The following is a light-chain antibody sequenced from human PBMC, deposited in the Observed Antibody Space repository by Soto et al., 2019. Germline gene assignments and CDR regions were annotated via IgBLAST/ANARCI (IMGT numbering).Light chain of an antibody. CDR3: SSYTSSSTVV. CDR2: DVS. J-gene: IGLJ2*01. V-gene: IGLV2-14*01. CDR1: SSDVGGYNY. Sequence: QSVLTQPASVSGSPGQSITMSCTGTSSDVGGYNYVSWYQPHPGKAPKLMIYDVSNRPTGVSNRFSGSKSGNTASLTISGLQAEDEADYYCSSYTSSSTVVFGGGTQLTVL.